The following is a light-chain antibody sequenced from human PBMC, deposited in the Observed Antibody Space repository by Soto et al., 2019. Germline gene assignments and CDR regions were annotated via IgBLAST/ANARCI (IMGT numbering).Light chain of an antibody. J-gene: IGLJ2*01. CDR2: DVT. CDR3: SSFTTSSTLV. V-gene: IGLV2-14*01. Sequence: QSALTQPASVSGSPGQSITISCTGSNSDIGAYNYVSWYPQHPGKAPKLVIYDVTNRPSGVSNRFSGSKSGNTASLTISGLQTEDEADYYCSSFTTSSTLVFGGGTKLTVL. CDR1: NSDIGAYNY.